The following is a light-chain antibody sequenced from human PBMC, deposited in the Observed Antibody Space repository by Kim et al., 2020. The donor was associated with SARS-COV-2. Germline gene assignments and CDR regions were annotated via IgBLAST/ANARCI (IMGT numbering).Light chain of an antibody. CDR2: QDS. J-gene: IGLJ3*02. CDR1: KLGDKY. V-gene: IGLV3-1*01. CDR3: QAWDSSRV. Sequence: YELTQPPSVSVSPGQTASITCSGDKLGDKYACWYQQKPGQSPVLVIYQDSKRPSGIPERFSGSNSGNTATLTISGTHAMDEADYYCQAWDSSRVFGGGT.